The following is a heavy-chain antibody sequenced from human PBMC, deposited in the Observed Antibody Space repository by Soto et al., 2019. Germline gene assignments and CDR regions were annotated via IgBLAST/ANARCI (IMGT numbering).Heavy chain of an antibody. CDR1: GDSVSSNSAA. CDR3: ARASGYCSGGSCGRSYFDY. V-gene: IGHV6-1*01. D-gene: IGHD2-15*01. Sequence: SQTLSLTCAISGDSVSSNSAAWNWIRQSPSRGLEWLGRTYYRSKWYNDYAVSVKSRITINPDTSKNQFSLQLNSVTPEDTAAYYCARASGYCSGGSCGRSYFDYWGQGTLVTVSS. J-gene: IGHJ4*02. CDR2: TYYRSKWYN.